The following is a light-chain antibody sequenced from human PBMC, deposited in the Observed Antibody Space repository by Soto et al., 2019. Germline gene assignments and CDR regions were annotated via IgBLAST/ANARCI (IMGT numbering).Light chain of an antibody. CDR1: QSVSSY. CDR3: QQRSNWLLT. J-gene: IGKJ4*01. V-gene: IGKV3-11*01. CDR2: DAS. Sequence: EIVLTQSPATLSLSPGERTTLSCRASQSVSSYLAWYQQKPGKAPRLLIYDASNRATGNPGRFSGSGSGTDFTLTISSLEPEDFALYYCQQRSNWLLTFGGGTKVEIK.